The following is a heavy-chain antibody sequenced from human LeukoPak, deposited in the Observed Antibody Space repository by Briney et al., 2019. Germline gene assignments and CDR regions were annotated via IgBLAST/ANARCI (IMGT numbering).Heavy chain of an antibody. CDR1: GGSISSSRYY. Sequence: SETLSLTCTVSGGSISSSRYYWGWIRQPPGKGLEWTGSINYSGSTYYNPSLKSRVTISLDTSKNQFSLKLSSVTAADTAVYYCARGQGTVTTHWGQGTLVTVTS. V-gene: IGHV4-39*07. CDR2: INYSGST. D-gene: IGHD4-17*01. J-gene: IGHJ4*02. CDR3: ARGQGTVTTH.